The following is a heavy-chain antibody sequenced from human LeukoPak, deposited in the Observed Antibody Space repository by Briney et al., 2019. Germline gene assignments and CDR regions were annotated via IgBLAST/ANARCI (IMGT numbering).Heavy chain of an antibody. CDR3: TRVNLRGSQYNWFDP. Sequence: SVKVSCKTSGGTFRSHIFSWVRQAPGQGLEWMGRITPIINSAKYAQKFRDRLTITADTSTGTAYMELSSLTSEDTALYYCTRVNLRGSQYNWFDPWGQGTLVTVSS. V-gene: IGHV1-69*08. J-gene: IGHJ5*02. D-gene: IGHD1-26*01. CDR2: ITPIINSA. CDR1: GGTFRSHI.